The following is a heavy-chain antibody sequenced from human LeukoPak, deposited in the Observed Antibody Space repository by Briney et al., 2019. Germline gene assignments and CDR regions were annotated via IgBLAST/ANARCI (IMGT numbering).Heavy chain of an antibody. Sequence: ASVKVSCKASGYTFTGYYMHWVRQAPGQGLEWMGWINPNSGGANHAQKFQGRVTMTRDTAISTAYMELSRLRSEDAAVYYCVRGNPWELPDWGQGRLVSVYS. V-gene: IGHV1-2*02. D-gene: IGHD1-26*01. CDR1: GYTFTGYY. CDR2: INPNSGGA. J-gene: IGHJ4*02. CDR3: VRGNPWELPD.